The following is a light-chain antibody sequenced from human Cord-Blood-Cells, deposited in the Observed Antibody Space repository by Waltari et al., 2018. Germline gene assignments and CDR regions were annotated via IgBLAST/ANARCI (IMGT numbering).Light chain of an antibody. CDR1: SSAVGGYNY. V-gene: IGLV2-14*01. J-gene: IGLJ1*01. CDR3: SSYTSSSTLV. Sequence: QSALTQPASVSGSPGQSITISCTGTSSAVGGYNYVSWYQQHPGNAPKLMIYEVSNRPSGVSNRFSGSKSGNTASLTISGLQAEDEADYYCSSYTSSSTLVFGTGTKVTVL. CDR2: EVS.